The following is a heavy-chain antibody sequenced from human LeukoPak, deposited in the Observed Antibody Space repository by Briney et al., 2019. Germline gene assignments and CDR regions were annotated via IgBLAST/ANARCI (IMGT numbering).Heavy chain of an antibody. Sequence: PGGSLRLSCAASGFTVSSKYMSWVRQAPGKGLEWVAVIYTGDTTYYADSVKGRFTISRDNSKNTLYLQMNSLRAEDTAVYYCAKVSGNKFDYWGQGTLVTVSS. CDR2: IYTGDTT. V-gene: IGHV3-53*01. CDR1: GFTVSSKY. CDR3: AKVSGNKFDY. D-gene: IGHD1-26*01. J-gene: IGHJ4*02.